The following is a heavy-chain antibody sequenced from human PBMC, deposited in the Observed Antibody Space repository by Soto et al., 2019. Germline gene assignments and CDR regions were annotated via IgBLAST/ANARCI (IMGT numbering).Heavy chain of an antibody. Sequence: QTGGSLRLSCAASGFTFSSYAMSWVRQAPGKGLEWVSGISGSGDSTYYADSVKGRFTISRDNSKNTLYLQMNSLRAEDTAVYYCAKGVPGIAVAGTGYFQHWGQGTLVTVSS. CDR3: AKGVPGIAVAGTGYFQH. CDR1: GFTFSSYA. V-gene: IGHV3-23*01. D-gene: IGHD6-19*01. J-gene: IGHJ1*01. CDR2: ISGSGDST.